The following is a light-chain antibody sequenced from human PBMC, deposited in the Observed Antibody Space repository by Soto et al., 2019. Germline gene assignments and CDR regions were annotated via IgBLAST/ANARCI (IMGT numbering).Light chain of an antibody. Sequence: DIVMTQSPDSLAVSLGERATINCKSSQGVLYSSNNKNQLAWYQQKPGHPPKLLIYWASTRESGVPDRFSGSGSGKDFTLTISSLQAEDVALYYCQQYYSTPKTFGQGTKLEIK. V-gene: IGKV4-1*01. CDR1: QGVLYSSNNKNQ. J-gene: IGKJ2*01. CDR2: WAS. CDR3: QQYYSTPKT.